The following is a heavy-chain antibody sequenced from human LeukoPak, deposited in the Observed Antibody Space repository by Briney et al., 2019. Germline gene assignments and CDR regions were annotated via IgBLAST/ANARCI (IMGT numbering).Heavy chain of an antibody. Sequence: GGSLRLSCAASGFTFSNYAMSWVRQAPEKGLEWVSALSGSADRTYYADSVKGRFTISRDNSKNTVYLQMNSLRAEDTAVYYCAKGSHYGDLLFEYWGQGTLLTVSS. D-gene: IGHD4-17*01. V-gene: IGHV3-23*01. CDR3: AKGSHYGDLLFEY. CDR2: LSGSADRT. CDR1: GFTFSNYA. J-gene: IGHJ4*02.